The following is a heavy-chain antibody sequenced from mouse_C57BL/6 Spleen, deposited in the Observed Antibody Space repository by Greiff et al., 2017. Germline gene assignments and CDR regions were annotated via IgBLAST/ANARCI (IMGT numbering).Heavy chain of an antibody. D-gene: IGHD4-1*01. CDR2: ISSGSSTI. Sequence: EVKLVESGGGLVKPGGSLKLSCAASGFTFSDYGMHWVRQAPEKGLEWVAYISSGSSTIYYADTVQGRFTISRDNAKNTLFLQMTSLRSEDTAMYYCARELGRRGYFDYGGQGNTLTVTS. CDR3: ARELGRRGYFDY. V-gene: IGHV5-17*01. CDR1: GFTFSDYG. J-gene: IGHJ2*01.